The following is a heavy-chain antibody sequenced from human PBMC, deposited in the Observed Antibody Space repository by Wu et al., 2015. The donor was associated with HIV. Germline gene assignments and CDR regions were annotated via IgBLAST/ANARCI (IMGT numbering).Heavy chain of an antibody. CDR3: ARAMDYDFWSGSDY. J-gene: IGHJ4*02. D-gene: IGHD3-3*01. CDR1: GYTFTSHG. CDR2: ISTYNGNT. V-gene: IGHV1-18*01. Sequence: QVQLVQSGAEVKKPGASVKVSCKASGYTFTSHGISWVRQAPGQGLEWMGWISTYNGNTNYAQKFQGRVTMTTDTSTSTADMELRSLRSDDTAVYYCARAMDYDFWSGSDYWGQGAWSPSPQ.